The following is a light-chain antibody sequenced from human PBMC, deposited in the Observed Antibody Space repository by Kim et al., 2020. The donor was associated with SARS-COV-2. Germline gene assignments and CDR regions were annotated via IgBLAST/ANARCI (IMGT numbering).Light chain of an antibody. V-gene: IGLV3-1*01. CDR3: QAWDSSNVV. J-gene: IGLJ2*01. Sequence: SYELTQPPSVSVSPGQTASITCSADKLGDQYVSWYQQKAGQSPVLVIYRDGKRPSGIPERFSGSNSGNTATLTISETQAMDEADYYCQAWDSSNVVFGGGTQLTVL. CDR1: KLGDQY. CDR2: RDG.